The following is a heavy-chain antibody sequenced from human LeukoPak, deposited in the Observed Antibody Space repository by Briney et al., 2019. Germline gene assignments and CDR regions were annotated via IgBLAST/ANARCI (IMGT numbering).Heavy chain of an antibody. J-gene: IGHJ4*02. CDR1: GLTFNSHS. V-gene: IGHV3-23*01. D-gene: IGHD3-10*01. Sequence: PGGSLRLSCVASGLTFNSHSMSWVRQAPGMGLEWVSVVSTNGDVTFYADSVKGRFTISRDNSKNTLFLQMNSLRAEDTAVYYCAKLSLSGRSQSADYWGQGTLVTGSS. CDR2: VSTNGDVT. CDR3: AKLSLSGRSQSADY.